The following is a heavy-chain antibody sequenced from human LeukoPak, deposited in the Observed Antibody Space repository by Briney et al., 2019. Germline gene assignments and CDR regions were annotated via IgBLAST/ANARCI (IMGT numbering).Heavy chain of an antibody. CDR3: AKWTSYYGD. CDR1: GFTFSNFA. V-gene: IGHV3-23*01. Sequence: PGGSLRLSCAASGFTFSNFAMNWVRQAPGKGLEWVSAISGSTTTTLYADSVKGRFTISRDNSKNTLFLQMNSLRAEDTAVYYCAKWTSYYGDWGQGTPVTVSS. CDR2: ISGSTTTT. D-gene: IGHD3-22*01. J-gene: IGHJ4*02.